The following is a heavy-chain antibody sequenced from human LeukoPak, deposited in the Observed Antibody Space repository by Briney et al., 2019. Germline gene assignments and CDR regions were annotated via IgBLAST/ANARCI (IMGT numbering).Heavy chain of an antibody. D-gene: IGHD3-3*01. J-gene: IGHJ4*02. V-gene: IGHV4-59*01. CDR2: IYFSGNT. CDR1: SGSIDNYY. CDR3: ARHLWSEYHKCGY. Sequence: SETLSLTCTISSGSIDNYYWSWIRQPAGKGLEWIGQIYFSGNTNYNPSFKSRVTISVDRSNNQFSLKLGSVTAADTAVYYCARHLWSEYHKCGYWGQGTLVTVSS.